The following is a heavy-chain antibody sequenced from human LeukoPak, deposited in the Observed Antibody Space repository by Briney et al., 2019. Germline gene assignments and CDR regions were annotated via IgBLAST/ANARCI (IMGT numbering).Heavy chain of an antibody. CDR1: GGTFSSYA. V-gene: IGHV1-69*13. CDR3: AREVGSPNWFDP. CDR2: IIPIFGTA. Sequence: ASVKVSCKASGGTFSSYAISWVRQAPGQGLEWMGGIIPIFGTANYAQKFQGRVTITADESTSTAYMELSSLRSEDTAVYYSAREVGSPNWFDPWGQGTLVTVSS. D-gene: IGHD2-15*01. J-gene: IGHJ5*02.